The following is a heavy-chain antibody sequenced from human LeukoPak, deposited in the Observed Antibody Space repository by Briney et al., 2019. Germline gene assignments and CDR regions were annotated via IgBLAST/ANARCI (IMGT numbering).Heavy chain of an antibody. Sequence: GASVKVSCKAFGYTFLGYYMHWVRQAPGQGLEWMGWINPNSGDTNYALKFQGRVTMTRDTSISTAYMELSRLSSDDTAVYYCARTGDFDSWGQGTLVTVSS. CDR3: ARTGDFDS. CDR1: GYTFLGYY. V-gene: IGHV1-2*02. CDR2: INPNSGDT. J-gene: IGHJ4*02. D-gene: IGHD7-27*01.